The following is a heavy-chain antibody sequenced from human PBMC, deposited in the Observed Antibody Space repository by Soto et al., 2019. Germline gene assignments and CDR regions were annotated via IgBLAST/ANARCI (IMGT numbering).Heavy chain of an antibody. CDR2: ISSSSSYI. J-gene: IGHJ5*02. D-gene: IGHD4-17*01. CDR1: GFTFSSYS. Sequence: EVQLVESGGGLVKPGGSLRLSCAASGFTFSSYSMNWVRQAPGKGLEWVSSISSSSSYIYYADSVKGRFTISRDNAKNSLYLQMNSLRTEDTAVYYCASDAYGDYEVYNWFDPCGQGTLVTVSS. V-gene: IGHV3-21*01. CDR3: ASDAYGDYEVYNWFDP.